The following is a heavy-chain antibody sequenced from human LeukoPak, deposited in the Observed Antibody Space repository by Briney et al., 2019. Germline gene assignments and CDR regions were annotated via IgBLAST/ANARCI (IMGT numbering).Heavy chain of an antibody. CDR2: IFNSWST. V-gene: IGHV4-39*07. J-gene: IGHJ4*02. Sequence: SETLSLTCTVSGGSISSSNYYWGWIRQPPGKGLEWIGYIFNSWSTYYNPSLKSRVTILVDTFKNQFSLKLSSVTAADTAVYYCARDRHKLVDIVAGILDYWGQGTLVTVSS. CDR3: ARDRHKLVDIVAGILDY. CDR1: GGSISSSNYY. D-gene: IGHD5-12*01.